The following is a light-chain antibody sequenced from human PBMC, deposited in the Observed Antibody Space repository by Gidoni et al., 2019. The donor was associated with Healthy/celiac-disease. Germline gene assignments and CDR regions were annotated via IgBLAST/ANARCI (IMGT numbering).Light chain of an antibody. CDR1: SSNIGNNH. V-gene: IGLV1-51*01. CDR3: GTWDSSLSAVV. Sequence: QSVLTQPPSVSAAPGQKVTISCSGSSSNIGNNHVSWCQQLPGTAPKLLIYENNKRPSGIPDRFSGSKSGTSATLGITGLQTGDEADYYCGTWDSSLSAVVFGGGTKLTVL. CDR2: ENN. J-gene: IGLJ2*01.